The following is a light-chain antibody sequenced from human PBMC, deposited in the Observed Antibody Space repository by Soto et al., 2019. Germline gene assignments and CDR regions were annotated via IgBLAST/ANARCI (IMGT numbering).Light chain of an antibody. CDR1: QSISSN. CDR2: RTS. CDR3: QQYNNWPRAT. Sequence: DILMTQSPATLSVSPGERATLSCRASQSISSNLAWYQQKPGQAPRLLMFRTSSRATGFPARFSGSGSGTEFNLTISSLQSEDFGVYYCQQYNNWPRATFGGGTKVDIK. J-gene: IGKJ4*01. V-gene: IGKV3-15*01.